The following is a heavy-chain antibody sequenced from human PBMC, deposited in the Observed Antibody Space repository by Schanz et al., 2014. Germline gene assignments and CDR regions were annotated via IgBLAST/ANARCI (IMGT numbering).Heavy chain of an antibody. CDR3: ASPSGYSDYGTYFDF. Sequence: QVQLVESGGGVVQPGRSLRLSCAASGFAFSVYGMHWVRQAPGQGLEWVSALSGSGGSTYYADSVKGRFTISRDNSRNTLYLQMSSRRTEDTAVYYCASPSGYSDYGTYFDFWGQGTLVTVSS. J-gene: IGHJ4*02. CDR1: GFAFSVYG. CDR2: LSGSGGST. V-gene: IGHV3-NL1*01. D-gene: IGHD5-12*01.